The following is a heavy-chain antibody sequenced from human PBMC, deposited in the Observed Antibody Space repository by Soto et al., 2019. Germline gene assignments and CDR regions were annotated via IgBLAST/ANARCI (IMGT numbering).Heavy chain of an antibody. D-gene: IGHD4-4*01. CDR3: ARGRLDSLQFNCGMDV. Sequence: SETLSLTCAVYGGSFSGYYWSWIRQPPGKGLEWIGEINHSGSTNYNPSLKSRVTISVDTSKNQFSLKLSSVTAADTAVYYCARGRLDSLQFNCGMDVWGQGTTVTVSS. J-gene: IGHJ6*02. CDR2: INHSGST. CDR1: GGSFSGYY. V-gene: IGHV4-34*01.